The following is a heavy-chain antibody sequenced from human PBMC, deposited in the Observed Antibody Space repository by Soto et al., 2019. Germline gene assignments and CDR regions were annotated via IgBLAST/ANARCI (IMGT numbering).Heavy chain of an antibody. CDR3: AKSLMSIFGVVKETNFDY. Sequence: PGGSLRLSCAASGFTFSSYWMHWVRQAPGKGLVWVSHIHGDGSTTSYADSVKGRFTISRDNSKNTLYPQMNSLRAEDTAVYYCAKSLMSIFGVVKETNFDYWGQGTLVTVSS. CDR2: IHGDGSTT. D-gene: IGHD3-3*01. J-gene: IGHJ4*02. V-gene: IGHV3-74*01. CDR1: GFTFSSYW.